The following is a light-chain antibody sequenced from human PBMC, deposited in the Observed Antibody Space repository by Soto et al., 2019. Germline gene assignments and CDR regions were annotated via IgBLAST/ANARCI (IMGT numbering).Light chain of an antibody. CDR2: GAS. Sequence: DIVLTQSPGTLSLSAGERATLSCRASQSVRTSHLAWYQQKPGQAPRLLIYGASSRATGIPDRFSGSGSGTDFSLTISRLEPEDCVVYYCQQYGSSPRTFGQGTKVEI. CDR3: QQYGSSPRT. CDR1: QSVRTSH. V-gene: IGKV3-20*01. J-gene: IGKJ1*01.